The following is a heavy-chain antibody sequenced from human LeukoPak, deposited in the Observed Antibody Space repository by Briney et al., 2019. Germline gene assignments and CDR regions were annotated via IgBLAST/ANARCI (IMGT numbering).Heavy chain of an antibody. CDR1: GFTFSSYA. V-gene: IGHV3-23*01. CDR2: ISGSGGST. CDR3: AKKGSENQNYYYYSMDV. Sequence: PGGSLRLSCAASGFTFSSYAMSWVRQAPGKGLEWVSAISGSGGSTYYADSVKGRFTISRDNSKNTLYLQMNSLRTEDTAVYYCAKKGSENQNYYYYSMDVWGQGTTVTVSS. J-gene: IGHJ6*02. D-gene: IGHD1-14*01.